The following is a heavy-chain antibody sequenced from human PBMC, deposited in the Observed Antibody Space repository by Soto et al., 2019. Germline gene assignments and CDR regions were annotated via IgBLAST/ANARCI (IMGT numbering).Heavy chain of an antibody. Sequence: HPGGSLRLSCAASGFTFSSYWMSWVRQAPGKGLEWVANIKQDGSEKYYVDSVKGRFTIARDNAKNSLYLQMNSLRAEDTAVYYCARDLGYSGSSHADYWGQGTLVTVSS. CDR2: IKQDGSEK. J-gene: IGHJ4*02. CDR3: ARDLGYSGSSHADY. V-gene: IGHV3-7*01. CDR1: GFTFSSYW. D-gene: IGHD1-26*01.